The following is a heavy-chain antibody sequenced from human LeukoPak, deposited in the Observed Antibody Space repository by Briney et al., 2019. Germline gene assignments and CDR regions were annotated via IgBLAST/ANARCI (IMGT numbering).Heavy chain of an antibody. CDR2: IYYSGST. V-gene: IGHV4-59*08. J-gene: IGHJ4*02. CDR1: GGSISSHY. Sequence: SEALSLTCTVSGGSISSHYWSWIRQPPGKGLEWIGYIYYSGSTNYNPSLKSRVTISVDTSKNQFSLKLSSVTAADTAVYYCARLWGYNQIDYWGQGTLVTVSS. D-gene: IGHD1-14*01. CDR3: ARLWGYNQIDY.